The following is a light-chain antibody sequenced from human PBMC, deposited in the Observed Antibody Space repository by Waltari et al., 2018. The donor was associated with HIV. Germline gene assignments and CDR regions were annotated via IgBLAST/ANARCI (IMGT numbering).Light chain of an antibody. CDR1: FNVMGHY. J-gene: IGKJ1*01. V-gene: IGKV3-20*01. Sequence: VLTQSHLTPSLSPGERATLSCRASFNVMGHYVAWYQQKAGQSPRLLMYRASYRATGIPTRVVGSGSGAEFTLTISSLDPNDFAVYYGQQYGQSHTFGQGTRV. CDR3: QQYGQSHT. CDR2: RAS.